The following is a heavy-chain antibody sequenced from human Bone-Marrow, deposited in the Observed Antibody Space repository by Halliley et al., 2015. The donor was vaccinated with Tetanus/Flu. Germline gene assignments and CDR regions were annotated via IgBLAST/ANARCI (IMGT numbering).Heavy chain of an antibody. J-gene: IGHJ4*01. CDR1: GASISNYGSY. CDR2: IDYTGST. D-gene: IGHD1-26*01. V-gene: IGHV4-31*01. CDR3: ARVVGGISEEVGELRWYYLEY. Sequence: TLSLTCTVSGASISNYGSYWTWIRQLPGKGLEWIGYIDYTGSTNYNPSLKIQVTISQDTSKEQFSLKVTSVTAADTAIYYCARVVGGISEEVGELRWYYLEYWGQRALVTVA.